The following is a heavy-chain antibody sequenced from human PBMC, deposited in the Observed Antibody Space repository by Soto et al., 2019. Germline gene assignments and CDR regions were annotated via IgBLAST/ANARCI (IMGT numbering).Heavy chain of an antibody. CDR3: AHRPSGWYLFDY. D-gene: IGHD6-19*01. Sequence: SGPTLVNPTQTLTLTCAFSGFSLSTSGVGVGWIRQPPGKALEWLALIYWNDDKRYSPSLKSRLTITKDTSKNQVVLTMTNMDPVDTATYYCAHRPSGWYLFDYWGQGTLVTVSS. CDR2: IYWNDDK. J-gene: IGHJ4*02. V-gene: IGHV2-5*01. CDR1: GFSLSTSGVG.